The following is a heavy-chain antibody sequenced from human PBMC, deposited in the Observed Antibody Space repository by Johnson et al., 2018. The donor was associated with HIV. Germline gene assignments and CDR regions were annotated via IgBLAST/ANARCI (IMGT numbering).Heavy chain of an antibody. J-gene: IGHJ3*02. V-gene: IGHV3-20*04. D-gene: IGHD4-17*01. CDR2: INWNGGGT. Sequence: VQLVESGGGVVRPGGSLRLSCAASGFTFDDYGMSWVRPAPGKGLEWVSGINWNGGGTGYVDSVKGRFTISRDNAKNSLYLKMNSLRAEDTALYYCATDVYGAREWRPAFDIWGQGTMVTVSS. CDR3: ATDVYGAREWRPAFDI. CDR1: GFTFDDYG.